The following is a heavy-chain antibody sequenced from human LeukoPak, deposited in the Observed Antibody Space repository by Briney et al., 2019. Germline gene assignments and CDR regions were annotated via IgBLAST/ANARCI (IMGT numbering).Heavy chain of an antibody. V-gene: IGHV3-48*01. CDR3: ARDRLHYGEYEKTFDY. Sequence: PGGSLRLSCAASGFTFSSYSMNWARQAPGKGLEWVSYISYSSSTIYYADSVKGRFTISRDNGKNPLYLQMNSLRAEDTAVYYCARDRLHYGEYEKTFDYWGQGTLVTVSS. D-gene: IGHD4-17*01. J-gene: IGHJ4*02. CDR2: ISYSSSTI. CDR1: GFTFSSYS.